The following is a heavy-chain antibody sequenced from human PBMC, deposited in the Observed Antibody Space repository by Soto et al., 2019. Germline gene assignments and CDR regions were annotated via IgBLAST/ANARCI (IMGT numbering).Heavy chain of an antibody. CDR3: ARVPHLCFCSSTRCERAH. Sequence: SETLSLTCTVSGGSISSYYWSWIRQPPGKGLEWIGYIYYSGSTNYNPSLKSRVTISVDTSKNQFSLNLSSVTAADTAVYYCARVPHLCFCSSTRCERAHWGQGTLVPVSS. CDR2: IYYSGST. J-gene: IGHJ1*01. D-gene: IGHD3-16*01. V-gene: IGHV4-59*08. CDR1: GGSISSYY.